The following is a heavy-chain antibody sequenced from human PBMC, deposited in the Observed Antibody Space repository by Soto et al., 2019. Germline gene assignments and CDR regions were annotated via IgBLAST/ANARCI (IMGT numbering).Heavy chain of an antibody. V-gene: IGHV3-9*01. D-gene: IGHD2-15*01. CDR3: AKGGSHGFCSGGRCYCYS. J-gene: IGHJ4*02. Sequence: EVQLVESGGGLVQPGRSLRLSCAASGFTFDDYAMHWVRRVPGKGLEWVSSISWNSNIIGYADSVKGRFTICRDKAKNSLYLQMNSLRPEDTALYACAKGGSHGFCSGGRCYCYSLGQGTLITVSS. CDR1: GFTFDDYA. CDR2: ISWNSNII.